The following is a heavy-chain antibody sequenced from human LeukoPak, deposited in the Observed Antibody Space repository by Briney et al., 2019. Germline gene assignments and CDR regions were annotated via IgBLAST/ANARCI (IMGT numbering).Heavy chain of an antibody. CDR3: ARDRLRSGSYDY. D-gene: IGHD3-10*02. J-gene: IGHJ4*02. Sequence: SETLSLTCTVSGGSISSYYWSWIRQPPGKGLEWIGYIYYSGSTNYNPSLKSRVTISVDTSKNQFSLKLSSVTAADTAVYYCARDRLRSGSYDYWGQGTLVTVSS. V-gene: IGHV4-59*01. CDR2: IYYSGST. CDR1: GGSISSYY.